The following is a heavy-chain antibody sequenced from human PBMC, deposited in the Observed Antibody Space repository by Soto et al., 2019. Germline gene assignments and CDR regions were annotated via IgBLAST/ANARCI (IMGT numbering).Heavy chain of an antibody. Sequence: QLQLQESGPGLVKPSETLSLTCTVSGDSVTISDYYWGWIRQPPGKGLEWIGSIHYSGSTYYNPSLKSRVTISGYTSKKQCSLKLTSVTAADAAVYYCAAHDSGGYYAEYWGQGTLVTVSA. CDR2: IHYSGST. CDR3: AAHDSGGYYAEY. J-gene: IGHJ4*02. CDR1: GDSVTISDYY. D-gene: IGHD3-22*01. V-gene: IGHV4-39*01.